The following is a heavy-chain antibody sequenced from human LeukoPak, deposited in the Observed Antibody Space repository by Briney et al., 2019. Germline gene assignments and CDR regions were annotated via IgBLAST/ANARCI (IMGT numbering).Heavy chain of an antibody. V-gene: IGHV1-8*02. CDR1: GYTFSSSD. Sequence: ASVKVSCKASGYTFSSSDINWVRQAAGQGLEWMGWMNPNRGSTGYAQKFQGRVTMTRGTSINTAYMELSSLRVEDTAVYYCARDKRGQAAADDPFDIWGQGTMVTVSS. CDR2: MNPNRGST. J-gene: IGHJ3*02. CDR3: ARDKRGQAAADDPFDI. D-gene: IGHD6-13*01.